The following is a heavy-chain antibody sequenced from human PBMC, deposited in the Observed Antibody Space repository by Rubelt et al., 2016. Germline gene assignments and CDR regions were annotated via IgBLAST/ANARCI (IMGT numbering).Heavy chain of an antibody. CDR3: ATGLQAQRSFDY. CDR1: GGSISSRTYY. D-gene: IGHD3-16*01. CDR2: LYTTGNT. V-gene: IGHV4-39*07. Sequence: QVQLQESGPGLVKPSETLSLTCSVSGGSISSRTYYWGWVRQPPGKGLEWIANLYTTGNTDYNPSLKSRVTMSVDTSKNQFSRKLTSVTAADTAAYYCATGLQAQRSFDYWGQGTLVTVSS. J-gene: IGHJ4*02.